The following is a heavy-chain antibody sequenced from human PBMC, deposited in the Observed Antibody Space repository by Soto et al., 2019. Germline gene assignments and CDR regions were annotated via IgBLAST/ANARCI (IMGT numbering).Heavy chain of an antibody. V-gene: IGHV1-69*01. CDR3: ATQGRDCGGDCSTRYYYYYGMDV. J-gene: IGHJ6*02. CDR2: IIPIFGTA. CDR1: GGTFSSYA. Sequence: QVQLVQSGAEVKKPGSSVKVSCKASGGTFSSYAISWVRQAPGQGLEWMGGIIPIFGTANYAQKFQGRVTITADESTSTAYMELSSLRSEDTAVYYCATQGRDCGGDCSTRYYYYYGMDVWGQGTTVTVSS. D-gene: IGHD2-21*02.